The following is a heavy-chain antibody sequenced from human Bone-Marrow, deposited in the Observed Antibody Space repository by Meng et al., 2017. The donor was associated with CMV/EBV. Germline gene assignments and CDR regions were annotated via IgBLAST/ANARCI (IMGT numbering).Heavy chain of an antibody. Sequence: SETLSLTCTVSGGSISSSSYYWGWIRQPPGKGLEWIGSIYYSGSTYYNPSLKSRVTISVDTSKNQFSLKLSPVTAADTAVYYCARGGQLANYWGQGTLATVSS. CDR3: ARGGQLANY. D-gene: IGHD6-13*01. J-gene: IGHJ4*02. CDR2: IYYSGST. CDR1: GGSISSSSYY. V-gene: IGHV4-39*07.